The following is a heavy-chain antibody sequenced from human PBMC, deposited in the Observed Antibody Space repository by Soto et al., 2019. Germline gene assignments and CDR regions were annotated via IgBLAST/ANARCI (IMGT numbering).Heavy chain of an antibody. CDR3: ARKSIAEDY. D-gene: IGHD6-6*01. V-gene: IGHV4-34*01. Sequence: PSETLSLTCAVYGGSFSGYYWSWIRQPPGKGLEWIGEINHSGSTNYNPSLKSRVTISVDTSKNQFSLKLSSVTAADTAVYYCARKSIAEDYWGQGTLVTVSS. CDR1: GGSFSGYY. CDR2: INHSGST. J-gene: IGHJ4*02.